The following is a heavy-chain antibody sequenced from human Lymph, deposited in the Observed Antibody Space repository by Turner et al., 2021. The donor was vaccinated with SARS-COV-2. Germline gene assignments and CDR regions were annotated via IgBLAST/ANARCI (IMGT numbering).Heavy chain of an antibody. CDR1: GFTFSTYS. V-gene: IGHV3-21*01. CDR2: ISSSSYI. J-gene: IGHJ4*02. D-gene: IGHD4-17*01. Sequence: EVQLVESGGGLVQPGGSLRLSCAASGFTFSTYSMNWVRQAPGKGLEWISSISSSSYIYYADSVKGRFTISRDDAKNSLYLQMNSLRAEDTAVYYCARDIPTTADYFDYWGQGTLVTVSS. CDR3: ARDIPTTADYFDY.